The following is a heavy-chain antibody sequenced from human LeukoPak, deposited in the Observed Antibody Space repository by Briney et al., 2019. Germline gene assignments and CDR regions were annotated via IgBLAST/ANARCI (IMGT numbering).Heavy chain of an antibody. Sequence: GGSLRLSCAASGFTFSDYYMSWIRQAPGKGLEWVSYISSSSSYTNYADSVKGRFSISRDNAKNTLCLQMNSLRVEDTAVYYCARGRPHGNDYWGQGTLVTVSS. CDR2: ISSSSSYT. D-gene: IGHD4-23*01. CDR3: ARGRPHGNDY. V-gene: IGHV3-11*06. CDR1: GFTFSDYY. J-gene: IGHJ4*02.